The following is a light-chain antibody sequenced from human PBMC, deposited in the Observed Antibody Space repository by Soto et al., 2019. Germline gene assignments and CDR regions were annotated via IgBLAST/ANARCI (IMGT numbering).Light chain of an antibody. V-gene: IGLV1-40*01. CDR3: QSYDSSLGNV. CDR1: SSNIGAGYD. J-gene: IGLJ1*01. Sequence: SVLTQPPSVSGAPGQRVTISCTGSSSNIGAGYDVHWYQQLPGTAPKLLIYGNNNRPSGVPDRFSGSKSGTSASLAITGLQAEDEADYYCQSYDSSLGNVFGTGTKVTVL. CDR2: GNN.